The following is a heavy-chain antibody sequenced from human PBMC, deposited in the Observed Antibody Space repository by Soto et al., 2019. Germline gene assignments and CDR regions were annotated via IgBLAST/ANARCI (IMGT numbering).Heavy chain of an antibody. CDR2: IYYSGST. D-gene: IGHD6-13*01. Sequence: ASETLSLTCTVSGGSISSYYWSWIRQPPGKGLEWIGYIYYSGSTNYNPSLKSRVTISVDTSKNQFSLRLSSVTAADTAVYYCASSRLSSWYPLNDYWGQGTLVTVSS. CDR1: GGSISSYY. V-gene: IGHV4-59*01. CDR3: ASSRLSSWYPLNDY. J-gene: IGHJ4*02.